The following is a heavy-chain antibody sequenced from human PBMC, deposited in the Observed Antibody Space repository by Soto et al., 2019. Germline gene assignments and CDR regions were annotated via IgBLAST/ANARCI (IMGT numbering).Heavy chain of an antibody. CDR1: GFPFSSYA. Sequence: GGSLRLSCAASGFPFSSYAMSWVRQAPGKGLEWVSAISGSGGSTYYADSVKGRFTISRDNSKNTLYLQMNSLRAEDTAVYYCAKDLARYFDWFPISPIDYWGQGTLVTVSS. CDR3: AKDLARYFDWFPISPIDY. D-gene: IGHD3-9*01. V-gene: IGHV3-23*01. J-gene: IGHJ4*02. CDR2: ISGSGGST.